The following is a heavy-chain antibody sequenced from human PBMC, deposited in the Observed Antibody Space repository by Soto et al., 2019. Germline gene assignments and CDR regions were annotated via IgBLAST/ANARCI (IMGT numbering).Heavy chain of an antibody. J-gene: IGHJ1*01. CDR2: IIPIFGTT. Sequence: SVEACSKASGAPFSSYAISWVRQAPGQGLEWMGGIIPIFGTTNYAQKFQGRVTITADESTSTVYMELSRLRSEDTAVYYCARHYGSSWHSYFHRWGQGTMVTVSS. CDR1: GAPFSSYA. CDR3: ARHYGSSWHSYFHR. V-gene: IGHV1-69*13. D-gene: IGHD6-13*01.